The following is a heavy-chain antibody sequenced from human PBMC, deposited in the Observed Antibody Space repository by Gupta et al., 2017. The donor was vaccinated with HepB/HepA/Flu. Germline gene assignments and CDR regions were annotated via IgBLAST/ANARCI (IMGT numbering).Heavy chain of an antibody. J-gene: IGHJ4*02. CDR1: GCSISSYY. D-gene: IGHD2-2*01. V-gene: IGHV4-59*01. Sequence: QVQLQESGPGLVKPSATLSLTCTVSGCSISSYYWSWIRQPPGKGLEWIGYMDYSGSTNYNPSLKSRVTISVDTSKNQFSLKLSSLTAADTAVYYCARSAAAVPAAPFDYWGQGTLVTVSS. CDR3: ARSAAAVPAAPFDY. CDR2: MDYSGST.